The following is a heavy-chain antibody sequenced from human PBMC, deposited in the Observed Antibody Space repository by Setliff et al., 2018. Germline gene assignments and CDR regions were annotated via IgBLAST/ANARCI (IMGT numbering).Heavy chain of an antibody. CDR1: GFTFSGYW. J-gene: IGHJ6*03. CDR3: ARLYDFWSGYSIFDYYYMDV. Sequence: GGSLRLSCAASGFTFSGYWMSWVRQAPGKGLEWVANIKESGSEKYYIDSVKGRFTISRDNAKNSLYLQMNSLRAEDTAMYYCARLYDFWSGYSIFDYYYMDVWGKGTTVTSP. V-gene: IGHV3-7*03. CDR2: IKESGSEK. D-gene: IGHD3-3*01.